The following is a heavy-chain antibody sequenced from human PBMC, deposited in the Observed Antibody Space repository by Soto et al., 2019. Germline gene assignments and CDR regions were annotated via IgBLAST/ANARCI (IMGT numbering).Heavy chain of an antibody. CDR2: IYYSGST. CDR1: GGSISSYY. CDR3: ARQWAAADNWFDP. V-gene: IGHV4-59*01. D-gene: IGHD2-2*01. Sequence: SETMSLTCTVAGGSISSYYGSWIRQPPGKGLEWIGYIYYSGSTNYNPSLKSRVTISVDTSKNQFSLKLSSVAAADTAVYYCARQWAAADNWFDPWGQGTLVTVSS. J-gene: IGHJ5*02.